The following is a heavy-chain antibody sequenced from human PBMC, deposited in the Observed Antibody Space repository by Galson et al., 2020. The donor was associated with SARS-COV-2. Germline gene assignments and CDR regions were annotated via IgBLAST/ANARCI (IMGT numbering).Heavy chain of an antibody. CDR1: GASISSGSYY. CDR2: IYKSGNT. CDR3: TGGNSPCVTSFGVLTGTCSMDV. V-gene: IGHV4-61*02. J-gene: IGHJ6*02. D-gene: IGHD3-3*01. Sequence: SETLSLTCTVSGASISSGSYYWSWIRQPAGKGLEWIGRIYKSGNTNYNPSLWSQVTISVDTSKNQFSLKLTSVTAADTAVYYCTGGNSPCVTSFGVLTGTCSMDVRGQGTTVNVSS.